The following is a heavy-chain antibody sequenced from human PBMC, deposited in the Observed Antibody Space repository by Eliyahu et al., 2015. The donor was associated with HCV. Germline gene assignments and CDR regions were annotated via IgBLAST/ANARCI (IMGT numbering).Heavy chain of an antibody. D-gene: IGHD3-22*01. CDR2: IWYDGSNK. J-gene: IGHJ4*02. Sequence: QVQLVESGGGVVQPGRSLRXSXAASGFXFGSYGMHWVRQAPGKGREWVXVIWYDGSNKFXADSVKGRFTSSRDNSKNILYLEVNSLRGEDTAVYYCARDRSYYDSSGLFDYWGQGTLVTVSP. CDR1: GFXFGSYG. V-gene: IGHV3-33*01. CDR3: ARDRSYYDSSGLFDY.